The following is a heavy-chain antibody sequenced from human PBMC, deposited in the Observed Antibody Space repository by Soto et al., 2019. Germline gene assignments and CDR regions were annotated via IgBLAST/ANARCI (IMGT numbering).Heavy chain of an antibody. Sequence: EVQLVESGGGLVQPGGSLRLSCAASGFTFSSYWMSWVRQAPGKGLEWVANIKQDGSEKYYVDSVKGRFTISRDNAKNSLYLQMNSLRAEDTAVYYCARELSIDYGGTLKDAFDIWGQGTMVTVSS. CDR3: ARELSIDYGGTLKDAFDI. CDR2: IKQDGSEK. J-gene: IGHJ3*02. D-gene: IGHD4-17*01. CDR1: GFTFSSYW. V-gene: IGHV3-7*01.